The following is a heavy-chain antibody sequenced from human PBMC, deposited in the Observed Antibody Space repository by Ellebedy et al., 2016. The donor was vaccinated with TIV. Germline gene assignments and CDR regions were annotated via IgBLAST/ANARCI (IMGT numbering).Heavy chain of an antibody. J-gene: IGHJ4*02. V-gene: IGHV4-59*02. CDR2: VYYTGST. CDR1: GGSVSMYY. Sequence: SETLSLXXTVFGGSVSMYYWSWLRQPPGKGLEWIGNVYYTGSTECNPPLKTRVTMSVDMSKNQFSLKLSSVTAADTAVYFCARGSDTSGYYSRFDYWGQGTLVTVSS. D-gene: IGHD3-22*01. CDR3: ARGSDTSGYYSRFDY.